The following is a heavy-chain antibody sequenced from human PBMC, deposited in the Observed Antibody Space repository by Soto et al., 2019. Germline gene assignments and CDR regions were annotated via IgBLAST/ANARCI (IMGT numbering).Heavy chain of an antibody. Sequence: GGSLRLSCAASGFTFSNYGMHWVRQAPGKGLEWVTFIPYDGRKIYYADSVKGRFTISRDNSKNTLYLQMNSLRGEDTAVFHCAKAGGAGYYYGMDVWGQGTTVTVSS. CDR1: GFTFSNYG. J-gene: IGHJ6*02. CDR3: AKAGGAGYYYGMDV. D-gene: IGHD3-10*01. CDR2: IPYDGRKI. V-gene: IGHV3-30*02.